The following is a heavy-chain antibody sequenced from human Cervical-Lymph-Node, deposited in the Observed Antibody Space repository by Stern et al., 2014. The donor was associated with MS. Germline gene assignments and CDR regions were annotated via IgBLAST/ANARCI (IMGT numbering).Heavy chain of an antibody. CDR3: ARTMVGDFPPYNWFDP. V-gene: IGHV4-61*02. Sequence: QVQLVESGPGLVKPSQTLSLTCSVSGGSISSRDSYWTWIRQPAGKGLEXIGLILTSGTTEDNPSLQSRVIMAQATSKHLFPLELSSVTAADTAVYYCARTMVGDFPPYNWFDPWGQGALVTVSS. J-gene: IGHJ5*02. CDR1: GGSISSRDSY. D-gene: IGHD3-10*02. CDR2: ILTSGTT.